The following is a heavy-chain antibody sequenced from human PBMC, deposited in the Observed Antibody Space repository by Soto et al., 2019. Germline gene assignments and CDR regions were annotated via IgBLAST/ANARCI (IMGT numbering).Heavy chain of an antibody. J-gene: IGHJ1*01. V-gene: IGHV3-74*01. CDR3: ARLPNKSPQN. CDR2: ISNDGSS. Sequence: EVQLVESGGGVVQPGGSLRLSCVASGFTFSSYWMHWVRQAPGKGLVWVSSISNDGSSIYADPVKGRFTISRDNAKTTLYLQMNSLRAEDTAVYYCARLPNKSPQNWGQGTLVIVPP. CDR1: GFTFSSYW.